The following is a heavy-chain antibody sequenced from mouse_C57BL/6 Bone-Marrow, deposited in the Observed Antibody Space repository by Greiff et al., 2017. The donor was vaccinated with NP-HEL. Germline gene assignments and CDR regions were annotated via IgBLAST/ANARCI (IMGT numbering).Heavy chain of an antibody. Sequence: EVKLMESGGGLVQPKGSLKLSCAASGFSFNTYAMNWVRQAPGKGLEWVARIRSKSNNYATYYADSVKDRFTISRDDSESMLYLQMNNLKTEDTAMYYCVRYTTVVDWYFDVWGTGTTVTVSS. J-gene: IGHJ1*03. CDR3: VRYTTVVDWYFDV. D-gene: IGHD1-1*01. CDR2: IRSKSNNYAT. CDR1: GFSFNTYA. V-gene: IGHV10-1*01.